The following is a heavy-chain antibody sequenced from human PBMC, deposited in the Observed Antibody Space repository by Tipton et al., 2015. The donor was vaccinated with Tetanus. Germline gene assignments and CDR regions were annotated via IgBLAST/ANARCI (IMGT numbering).Heavy chain of an antibody. Sequence: TLSLTCTVSGGPISSYYWSWIRQPAGKGLEWIGRIYTSGSTNYNPSLKSRVTMSVDTSKNQFSLKLSSVTAADTAVYYCARSGQWLPNYYYYGMDVWGQGTTVTVSS. CDR3: ARSGQWLPNYYYYGMDV. D-gene: IGHD6-19*01. J-gene: IGHJ6*02. CDR2: IYTSGST. CDR1: GGPISSYY. V-gene: IGHV4-4*07.